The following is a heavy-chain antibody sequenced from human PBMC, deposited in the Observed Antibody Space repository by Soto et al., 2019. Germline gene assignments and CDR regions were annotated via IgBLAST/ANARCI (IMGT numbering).Heavy chain of an antibody. D-gene: IGHD3-22*01. CDR3: ARAPYYYDSSGYWAY. CDR1: GFTFSTYW. Sequence: GGSLRLSCASSGFTFSTYWMSWVRQAPGKGLEWVSSISSSSSYIYYADSVKGRFTISRDNAKNSLYLQMNSLRAEDTAVYYCARAPYYYDSSGYWAYWGQGTLVTVSS. J-gene: IGHJ4*02. CDR2: ISSSSSYI. V-gene: IGHV3-21*01.